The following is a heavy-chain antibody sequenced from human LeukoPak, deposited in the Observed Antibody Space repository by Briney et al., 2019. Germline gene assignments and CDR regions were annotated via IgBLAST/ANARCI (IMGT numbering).Heavy chain of an antibody. CDR1: GFTFSSYW. CDR3: ARGYGSGSYLY. D-gene: IGHD3-10*01. V-gene: IGHV3-7*04. Sequence: GGSLRLSCAASGFTFSSYWMSWVRQAPGKGLEWVANIKQDGSEKYYVDSVKGRFTISRDNAKNSLYLQMNSLRAEDTALYYCARGYGSGSYLYWGQGTLVSVSS. J-gene: IGHJ4*02. CDR2: IKQDGSEK.